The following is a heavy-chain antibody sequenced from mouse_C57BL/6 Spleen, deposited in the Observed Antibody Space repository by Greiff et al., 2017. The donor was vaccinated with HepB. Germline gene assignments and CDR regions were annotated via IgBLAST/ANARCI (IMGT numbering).Heavy chain of an antibody. V-gene: IGHV1-22*01. J-gene: IGHJ3*01. Sequence: EVQLQQSGPELVKPGASVKMSCKASGYTFTDYNMHWVKQSHGKSLEWIGYINPNNGGTSYNQKFKGKATLTVNKSSSTAYMELRSLTSEDSAVYYCARGGGYDASWFAYWGQGTLVTVSA. CDR1: GYTFTDYN. D-gene: IGHD2-2*01. CDR3: ARGGGYDASWFAY. CDR2: INPNNGGT.